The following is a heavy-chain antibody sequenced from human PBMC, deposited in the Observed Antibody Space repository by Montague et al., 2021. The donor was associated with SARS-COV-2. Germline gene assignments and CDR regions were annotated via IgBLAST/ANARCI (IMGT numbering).Heavy chain of an antibody. Sequence: SETLSLTCTVSGGSISSYYWSWIRQPPGKGLEWIGYIYYSGSTNXSPSLKSRVTISVDTSKNQFSLKLSSVTAADTAVYYCARAQMNRITIFGVVAEFDPWGQGTLVTVSS. V-gene: IGHV4-59*01. CDR1: GGSISSYY. CDR2: IYYSGST. D-gene: IGHD3-3*01. J-gene: IGHJ5*02. CDR3: ARAQMNRITIFGVVAEFDP.